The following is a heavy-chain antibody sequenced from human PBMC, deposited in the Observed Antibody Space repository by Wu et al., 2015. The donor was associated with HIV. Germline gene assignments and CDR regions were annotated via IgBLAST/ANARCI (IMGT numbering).Heavy chain of an antibody. D-gene: IGHD4-17*01. V-gene: IGHV1-69*15. Sequence: QVQLVQSGAEVKKPGSSVKVSCKASGGTFSSFALSWVRQAPGQGLEWMGRIIPIFGTANYAQKFQGRVTITADESTSTAYMELSSLRSEDTAVYYCARDKEDDYGDYVWGSWFDPWGQGTLVTVSS. CDR1: GGTFSSFA. CDR3: ARDKEDDYGDYVWGSWFDP. J-gene: IGHJ5*02. CDR2: IIPIFGTA.